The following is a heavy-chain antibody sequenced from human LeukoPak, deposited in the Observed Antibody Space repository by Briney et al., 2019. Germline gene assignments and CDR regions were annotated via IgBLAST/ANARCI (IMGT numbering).Heavy chain of an antibody. CDR3: AWSTSPGWGKWFDP. Sequence: ASVKVSCKASGYIFTSYDVNWVRQATGQGLEWLGWMNPNSGNTGYAQKFQGRVTMTRNTSISTAYMELSSLRSEDTAVYFCAWSTSPGWGKWFDPWGQGTLVTVSS. J-gene: IGHJ5*02. D-gene: IGHD6-19*01. V-gene: IGHV1-8*01. CDR1: GYIFTSYD. CDR2: MNPNSGNT.